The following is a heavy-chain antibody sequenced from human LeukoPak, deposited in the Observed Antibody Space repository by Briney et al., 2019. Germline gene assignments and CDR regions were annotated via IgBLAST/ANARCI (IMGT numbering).Heavy chain of an antibody. D-gene: IGHD6-19*01. CDR3: ARDGGGSGRPLDY. Sequence: GGSLRLSCAASGFTFSDYYMSWIRQAPGKGLEWVSYISSSSSYTHYPDSVKGRFTIFRDNAKNSLYLQMNSLRAEDTAVYYCARDGGGSGRPLDYWGQGTLDTLPS. V-gene: IGHV3-11*05. CDR2: ISSSSSYT. CDR1: GFTFSDYY. J-gene: IGHJ4*02.